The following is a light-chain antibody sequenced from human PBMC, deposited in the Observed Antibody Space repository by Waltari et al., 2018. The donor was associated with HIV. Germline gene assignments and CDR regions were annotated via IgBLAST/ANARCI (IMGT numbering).Light chain of an antibody. CDR3: QQYKSDST. CDR2: KAS. V-gene: IGKV1-5*03. Sequence: DIQLTQSPSTLSASVEDRVTITCRASQSINSWLAWYQQKPGKAPKLLIYKASSLESGVPSRFSGSGSGTEFTLTISSLQPDDFATYYCQQYKSDSTFGQGTKVEIK. J-gene: IGKJ1*01. CDR1: QSINSW.